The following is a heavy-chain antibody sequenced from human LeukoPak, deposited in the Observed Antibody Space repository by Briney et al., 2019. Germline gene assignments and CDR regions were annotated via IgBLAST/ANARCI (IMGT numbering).Heavy chain of an antibody. V-gene: IGHV3-30-3*01. D-gene: IGHD3-10*01. CDR3: AREGYYGSGSPPSLYFDY. J-gene: IGHJ4*02. CDR1: GFTFNSYA. Sequence: PGRSLRLSCATSGFTFNSYAIHWVRQAPGKGLEWVAVTSSDLNVKLYADSVKGRFTISRDNSRSTLYLQMNSLRPEDTAIYYCAREGYYGSGSPPSLYFDYWGQGTLVTVSS. CDR2: TSSDLNVK.